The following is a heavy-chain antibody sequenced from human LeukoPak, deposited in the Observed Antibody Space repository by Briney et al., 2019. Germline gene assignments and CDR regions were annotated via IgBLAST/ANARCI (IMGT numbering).Heavy chain of an antibody. V-gene: IGHV1-69*13. D-gene: IGHD6-13*01. CDR1: GGTFSSYA. CDR3: ARSSPIATRTFDY. CDR2: IIPIFGTA. Sequence: ASVKVSYKASGGTFSSYAISWVRQAPGKGLEGMGGIIPIFGTANYAQKFQGRVTITADESTSTAYMELSSLRSEDTAVYYCARSSPIATRTFDYWGQGTLVTVSS. J-gene: IGHJ4*02.